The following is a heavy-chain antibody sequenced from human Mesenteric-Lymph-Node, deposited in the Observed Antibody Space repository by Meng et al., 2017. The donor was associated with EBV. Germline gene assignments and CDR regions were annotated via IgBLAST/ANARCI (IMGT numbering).Heavy chain of an antibody. D-gene: IGHD6-13*01. CDR1: GFSLLTRGVA. CDR3: SHRRSDFAGNIIVDY. Sequence: QIPLKESCPPLVNPTQTLTLTCTFSGFSLLTRGVAVSWIRQPPGKALECLGIIYWDDDKHYSPSLKSRLTITRDTSKSQVVLTMTNMDPVDTATYYCSHRRSDFAGNIIVDYWGHGTLVTVSS. V-gene: IGHV2-5*02. J-gene: IGHJ4*01. CDR2: IYWDDDK.